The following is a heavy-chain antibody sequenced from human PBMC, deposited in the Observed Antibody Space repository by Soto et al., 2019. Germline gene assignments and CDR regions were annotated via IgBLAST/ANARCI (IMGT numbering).Heavy chain of an antibody. J-gene: IGHJ4*02. CDR2: IYPGDSDT. CDR3: ALYQPLLYPMGANGYYFDY. D-gene: IGHD2-2*02. CDR1: GYSFTSYW. V-gene: IGHV5-51*01. Sequence: PGESLKISCKGSGYSFTSYWIGWVRQMPVKGLEWMGIIYPGDSDTRYSPSFQGQVTISADKSISTAYLQWSSLKASDTAMYYCALYQPLLYPMGANGYYFDYWGQGTLVTVSS.